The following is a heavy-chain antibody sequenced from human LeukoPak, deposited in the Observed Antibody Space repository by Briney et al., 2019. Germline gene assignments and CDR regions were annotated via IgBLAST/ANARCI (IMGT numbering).Heavy chain of an antibody. V-gene: IGHV1-69*13. CDR3: AREWDFDSSGFYYYY. Sequence: SVKVSCKASGGIFSRYAIGWVRQAPGQGLEWMGGIIPLFGTANYAQRFQGRVTITADESTRTAYMELSSLRSEDTAIYYCAREWDFDSSGFYYYYWGQGTLVTVSS. CDR1: GGIFSRYA. D-gene: IGHD3-22*01. CDR2: IIPLFGTA. J-gene: IGHJ4*02.